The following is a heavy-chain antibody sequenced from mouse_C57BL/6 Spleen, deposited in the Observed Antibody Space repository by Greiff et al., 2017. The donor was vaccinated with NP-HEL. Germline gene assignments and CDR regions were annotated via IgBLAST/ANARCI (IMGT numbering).Heavy chain of an antibody. CDR3: ARRDYGSDAMDY. D-gene: IGHD1-1*01. V-gene: IGHV5-6*02. Sequence: DVKLVESGGDLVKPGGSLKLSCAASGFTFSSYGMSWVRQTPDKRLEWVATISSGGSYTYYPDSVKGRFTISRDNAKNTLYLQMSSLKSEDTAMYYCARRDYGSDAMDYWGQGTSVTVSS. J-gene: IGHJ4*01. CDR2: ISSGGSYT. CDR1: GFTFSSYG.